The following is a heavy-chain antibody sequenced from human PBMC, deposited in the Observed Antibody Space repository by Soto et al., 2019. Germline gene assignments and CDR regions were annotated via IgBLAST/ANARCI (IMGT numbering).Heavy chain of an antibody. CDR2: IYYSGST. Sequence: ASETLSLTCTVSGGSISSSSYYWGWIRQPSGKGLEWIGSIYYSGSTYYNPSLKSRVTISVDTSNNQLSLKLRSVTAADTAVYYCARHDGFSSGWIFDYWGHGTLVTVSS. CDR1: GGSISSSSYY. V-gene: IGHV4-39*01. D-gene: IGHD6-19*01. CDR3: ARHDGFSSGWIFDY. J-gene: IGHJ4*01.